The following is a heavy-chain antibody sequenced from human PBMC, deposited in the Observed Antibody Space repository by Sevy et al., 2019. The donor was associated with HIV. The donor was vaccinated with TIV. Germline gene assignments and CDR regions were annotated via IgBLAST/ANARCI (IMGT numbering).Heavy chain of an antibody. J-gene: IGHJ6*02. CDR2: INHSGST. D-gene: IGHD3-3*01. CDR1: GGSFSGYY. CDR3: ARGLPYYDFWSGPNYYYYYGMDV. V-gene: IGHV4-34*01. Sequence: SETLSLTCAVYGGSFSGYYWSWIRQPPGKGLEWIGEINHSGSTNYNPSLKSRVTISVDTSKNQFSLKLSSVTAADTAVYYCARGLPYYDFWSGPNYYYYYGMDVWGQGTTVTVSS.